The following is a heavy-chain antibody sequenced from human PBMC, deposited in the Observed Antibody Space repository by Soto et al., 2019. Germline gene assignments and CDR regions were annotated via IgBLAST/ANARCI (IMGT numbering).Heavy chain of an antibody. CDR3: ARDRVQWLRLAAFEI. CDR1: GFTFSSYW. Sequence: LRLSCAASGFTFSSYWMSWVRQAPGKGLEWVANIKQDGSEKYYVDSVKGRFTISRDNAKNSLYLQMNSLRAEDTAVYYCARDRVQWLRLAAFEIWGQGTMVTVSS. V-gene: IGHV3-7*04. CDR2: IKQDGSEK. D-gene: IGHD5-12*01. J-gene: IGHJ3*02.